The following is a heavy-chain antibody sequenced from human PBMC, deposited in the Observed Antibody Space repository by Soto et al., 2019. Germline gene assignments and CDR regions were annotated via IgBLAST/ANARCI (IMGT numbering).Heavy chain of an antibody. CDR3: ARELAGGLCDY. V-gene: IGHV4-30-2*01. CDR1: VGSISSGVFS. D-gene: IGHD2-15*01. J-gene: IGHJ4*02. Sequence: SETLSLTCAVSVGSISSGVFSWCWIRQPPGKGLEWIGYIYHSGSTYYNPSLKSRVTISIDTSKNQFSLKLTSVTAADTAVYYCARELAGGLCDYWGQGTLVTVSS. CDR2: IYHSGST.